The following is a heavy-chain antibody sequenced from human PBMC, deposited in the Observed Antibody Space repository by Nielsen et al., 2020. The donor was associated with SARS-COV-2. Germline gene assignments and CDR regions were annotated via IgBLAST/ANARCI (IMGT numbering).Heavy chain of an antibody. D-gene: IGHD3-10*01. V-gene: IGHV3-7*03. Sequence: GGSLRLSCAASGFTFSSYWMSWVRQAPGKGLEWVANIKQDGSEKYYVDSVKGRFTISRDNAKNSLYLQMNSLRAEDTAVYYCAREGYGSGSYYKYYYYYGMDVWGQGTTVTVSS. CDR1: GFTFSSYW. J-gene: IGHJ6*02. CDR2: IKQDGSEK. CDR3: AREGYGSGSYYKYYYYYGMDV.